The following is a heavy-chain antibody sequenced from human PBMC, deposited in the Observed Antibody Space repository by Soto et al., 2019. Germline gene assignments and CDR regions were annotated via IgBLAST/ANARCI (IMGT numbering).Heavy chain of an antibody. Sequence: SETLSLTCTVSGGSISSSSYYWGWIRQPPGKGLEWIGSIYYSGSTYYNPSLKSRVTISVDTSKNQFSLKLSSVTAADTAVYYCARHGVVFGVVTTNWFDPWGQGTLVTAPQ. CDR2: IYYSGST. D-gene: IGHD3-3*01. J-gene: IGHJ5*02. V-gene: IGHV4-39*01. CDR1: GGSISSSSYY. CDR3: ARHGVVFGVVTTNWFDP.